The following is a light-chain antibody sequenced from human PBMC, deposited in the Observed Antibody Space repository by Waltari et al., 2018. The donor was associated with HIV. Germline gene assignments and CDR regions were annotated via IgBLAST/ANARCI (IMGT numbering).Light chain of an antibody. V-gene: IGLV2-14*01. CDR3: SSYTSTSTGV. CDR1: SSDVGGYNY. CDR2: EVS. Sequence: QSALTQPASVSGSPGQSITISCTGTSSDVGGYNYVSWYQQHPGKAPKSMIYEVSHRPSGVAKRFAGSKSGNTASLTISGLQAEDEADYYCSSYTSTSTGVFGTGTKVTVL. J-gene: IGLJ1*01.